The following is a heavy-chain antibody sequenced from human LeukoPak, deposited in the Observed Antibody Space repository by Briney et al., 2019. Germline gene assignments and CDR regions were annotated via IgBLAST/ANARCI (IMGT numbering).Heavy chain of an antibody. Sequence: GGSLRLSCAASGFTFSSYSMNWVRQAPGKGLEWVSSISSSSSYIYYADSVKGRFTISRDNAKNSLYLQMNSLRAEDTAVYYCARDRAEPEGYYDSSGYYYYFDYWGQGTLVTVSS. D-gene: IGHD3-22*01. CDR3: ARDRAEPEGYYDSSGYYYYFDY. CDR1: GFTFSSYS. V-gene: IGHV3-21*01. CDR2: ISSSSSYI. J-gene: IGHJ4*02.